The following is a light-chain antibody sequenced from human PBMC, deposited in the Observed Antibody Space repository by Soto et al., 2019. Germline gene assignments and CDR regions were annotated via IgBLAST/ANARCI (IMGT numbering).Light chain of an antibody. CDR2: DAS. J-gene: IGKJ1*01. CDR1: QSVSSY. CDR3: QQHGAT. V-gene: IGKV3-11*01. Sequence: ETVLTQSPATLSLSPGERATLSCRASQSVSSYLAWYQQKPGQAPRLLIYDASNRATGIPARFSGSGSGTDFTLTISGLEPEDFAVYYCQQHGATFGQGTKVDIK.